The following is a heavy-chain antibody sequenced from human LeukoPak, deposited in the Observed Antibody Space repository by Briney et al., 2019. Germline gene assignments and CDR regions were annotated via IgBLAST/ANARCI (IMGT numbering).Heavy chain of an antibody. Sequence: GGSLRLSCAASGFTFSSYGMHWVRQAPGKGLEWVAFIRYDGSNKYYADSVKGRFTISRDNSKNTLYLQMNSLRAEDTAVYHCAKDISIYCSSTSCYGAEYFQHWGQGTLVTVSS. V-gene: IGHV3-30*02. D-gene: IGHD2-2*01. CDR1: GFTFSSYG. CDR3: AKDISIYCSSTSCYGAEYFQH. CDR2: IRYDGSNK. J-gene: IGHJ1*01.